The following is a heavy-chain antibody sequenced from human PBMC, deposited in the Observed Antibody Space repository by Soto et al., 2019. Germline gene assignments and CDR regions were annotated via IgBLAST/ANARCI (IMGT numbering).Heavy chain of an antibody. J-gene: IGHJ6*02. D-gene: IGHD2-21*02. CDR3: ARQGAVTVMFYYHGMDV. CDR2: INHGGIT. Sequence: QVQLQQWGAGLLKPSETLSLTCDVYGGSFGGYLWSWIRQPPGKGLEWIGEINHGGITNYNPSLKSRITISVDTSKNQFSLKLSSVTAADAAVYYCARQGAVTVMFYYHGMDVWGQGTSVTVSS. CDR1: GGSFGGYL. V-gene: IGHV4-34*02.